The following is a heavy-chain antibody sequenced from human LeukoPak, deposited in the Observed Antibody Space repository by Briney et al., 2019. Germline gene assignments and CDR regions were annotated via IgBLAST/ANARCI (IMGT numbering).Heavy chain of an antibody. V-gene: IGHV4-59*01. CDR1: GGSISSYY. CDR2: IYYSGST. J-gene: IGHJ4*02. Sequence: SETLSLTCTVSGGSISSYYWSWIRQPPGKGLEWIGYIYYSGSTNYNPSLKSRVTISVDTSKNQFSLKLSSVTAADTAVYYCARGGGSYPPTVYWGQGTLVTVSS. D-gene: IGHD1-26*01. CDR3: ARGGGSYPPTVY.